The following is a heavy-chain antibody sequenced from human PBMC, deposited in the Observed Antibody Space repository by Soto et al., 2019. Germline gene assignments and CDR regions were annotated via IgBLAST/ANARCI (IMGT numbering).Heavy chain of an antibody. V-gene: IGHV4-39*01. D-gene: IGHD6-6*01. CDR2: IYYSGST. CDR3: ARHGRWRYSSPSGDGMDV. J-gene: IGHJ6*02. CDR1: GGSISSSSYY. Sequence: SETLSLTCTVSGGSISSSSYYWGWIRQPPGKGLEWIGSIYYSGSTYYNPSLKSRVTISVDTSKNQFSLKLSSVTAADTAVYYCARHGRWRYSSPSGDGMDVWGQGTTVTVSS.